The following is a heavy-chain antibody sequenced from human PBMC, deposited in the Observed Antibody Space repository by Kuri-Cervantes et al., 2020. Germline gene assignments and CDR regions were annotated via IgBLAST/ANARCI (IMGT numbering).Heavy chain of an antibody. D-gene: IGHD4-17*01. CDR1: GVSISNYD. Sequence: SETLSLTCTVSGVSISNYDWSWIRQPPGKGLEWIGYISHRGSANYNPSLKSLVTISIDTSKNRFSLKLSSVTAADTAVYYCASTHYGDYGLDYWGQGTLVTVSS. CDR2: ISHRGSA. V-gene: IGHV4-59*08. J-gene: IGHJ4*02. CDR3: ASTHYGDYGLDY.